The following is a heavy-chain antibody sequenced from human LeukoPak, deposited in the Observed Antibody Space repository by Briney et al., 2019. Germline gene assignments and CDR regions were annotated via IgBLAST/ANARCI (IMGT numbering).Heavy chain of an antibody. CDR1: GGTFGSYA. D-gene: IGHD3-10*01. Sequence: GASVKVSCKASGGTFGSYAISWVRQAPGQGLEWMGRIIPILGIANYAQKFQGRVTITADKSTSTAYMELSSLRSEDTAVYYCAREQNDGSGSSVRGWGQGTLVTVSS. CDR3: AREQNDGSGSSVRG. J-gene: IGHJ4*02. CDR2: IIPILGIA. V-gene: IGHV1-69*04.